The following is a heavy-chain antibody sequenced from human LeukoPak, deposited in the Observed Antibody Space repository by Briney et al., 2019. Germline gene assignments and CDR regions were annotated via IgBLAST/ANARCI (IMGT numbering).Heavy chain of an antibody. Sequence: PSETLSLTCTVSGGSISSSSYYWGWIRQPPGKGLEWIGSIYYSGSTYYNPSLKSRVTISVDTSKNQFSLKLSSVTAADTAVYYCARHSPITFGGVIATYFDYWGQGTLVTVSS. CDR1: GGSISSSSYY. V-gene: IGHV4-39*01. J-gene: IGHJ4*02. D-gene: IGHD3-16*02. CDR3: ARHSPITFGGVIATYFDY. CDR2: IYYSGST.